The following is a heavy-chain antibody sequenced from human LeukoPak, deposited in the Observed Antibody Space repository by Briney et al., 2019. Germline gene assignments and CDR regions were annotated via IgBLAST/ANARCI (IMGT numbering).Heavy chain of an antibody. CDR2: IIPIFGTA. D-gene: IGHD3-22*01. CDR1: GGTFISYA. Sequence: SVKVSCKASGGTFISYAISWVRQAPGQGLEWMGGIIPIFGTANYAQKFQGRVTITADESTSTAYMELSSLRSEDTAVYYCARESLERYYDSSGHNAFDIWGQGTMVTVSS. J-gene: IGHJ3*02. CDR3: ARESLERYYDSSGHNAFDI. V-gene: IGHV1-69*13.